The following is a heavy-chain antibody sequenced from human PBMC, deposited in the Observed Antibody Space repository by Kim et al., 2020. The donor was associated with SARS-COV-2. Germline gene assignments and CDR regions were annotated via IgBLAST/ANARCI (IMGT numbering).Heavy chain of an antibody. J-gene: IGHJ4*02. Sequence: GGSLRLSCAASGFTFSSYWMHWVRQAPGKGLEWVACMNSDGSEKHYADSVKGRFTISRDNAKNSLYLQMNSLRAEDTAVYYCATRVTAVVSGCYCGQG. D-gene: IGHD5-18*01. CDR3: ATRVTAVVSGCY. CDR1: GFTFSSYW. CDR2: MNSDGSEK. V-gene: IGHV3-7*01.